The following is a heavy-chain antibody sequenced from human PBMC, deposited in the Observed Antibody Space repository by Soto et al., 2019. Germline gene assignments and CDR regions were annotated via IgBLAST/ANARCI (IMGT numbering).Heavy chain of an antibody. D-gene: IGHD3-16*02. Sequence: EVQLLESGGGLVQPGGSLRLSCAASGFTFSSYAMSWVRQAPGKGLEWVSAISGSGGSTYYADSVKGRFTISRDNSKNTLYLQMNSLRAEDTAVYYCAKLGQRLVKEWEWDYIWGSYRPRDFDYWGQGTLVTVSS. J-gene: IGHJ4*02. V-gene: IGHV3-23*01. CDR3: AKLGQRLVKEWEWDYIWGSYRPRDFDY. CDR2: ISGSGGST. CDR1: GFTFSSYA.